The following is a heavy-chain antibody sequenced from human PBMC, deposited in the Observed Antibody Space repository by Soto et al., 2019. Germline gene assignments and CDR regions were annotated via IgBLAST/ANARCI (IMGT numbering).Heavy chain of an antibody. D-gene: IGHD4-4*01. CDR3: ARGNYSNYGRPYYCYYYYMDV. CDR2: INHSGST. J-gene: IGHJ6*03. V-gene: IGHV4-34*01. CDR1: GGSFSGYY. Sequence: SETLSLTCAVYGGSFSGYYWSWIRQPPGKGLEWIGEINHSGSTNYNPSLKSRVTISVDTSKNQFSLKLSSVTAADTAVYYCARGNYSNYGRPYYCYYYYMDVWGKGTTVTVSS.